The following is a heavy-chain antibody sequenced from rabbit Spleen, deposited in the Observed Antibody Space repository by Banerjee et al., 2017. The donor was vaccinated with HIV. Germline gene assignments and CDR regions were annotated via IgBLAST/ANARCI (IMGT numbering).Heavy chain of an antibody. D-gene: IGHD8-1*01. CDR3: ARDGAGGSYFAL. Sequence: QQLVESGGGLVKPGASLTLTCTASGFSFSSGYDMCWVRQAPGKGPEWIACIATGSTNTYYASWAKGRFTISKTSSTTMTLQMTSLTAADTATYFCARDGAGGSYFALWGQGTLVTVS. CDR2: IATGSTNT. CDR1: GFSFSSGYD. V-gene: IGHV1S40*01. J-gene: IGHJ4*01.